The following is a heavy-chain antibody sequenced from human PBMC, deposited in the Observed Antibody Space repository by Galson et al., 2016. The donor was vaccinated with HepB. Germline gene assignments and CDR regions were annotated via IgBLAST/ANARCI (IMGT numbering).Heavy chain of an antibody. Sequence: SLRLSCAASGFTFSDYYMSWIRQAPGKGLEWISYVSSSSSSTEYSDSVKGRFTISRDNAKNSLYLQMNSLRAEDTAVYYCARVTSGAFDIWGQGTMVTVSS. CDR3: ARVTSGAFDI. CDR2: VSSSSSST. J-gene: IGHJ3*02. V-gene: IGHV3-11*05. D-gene: IGHD3-10*01. CDR1: GFTFSDYY.